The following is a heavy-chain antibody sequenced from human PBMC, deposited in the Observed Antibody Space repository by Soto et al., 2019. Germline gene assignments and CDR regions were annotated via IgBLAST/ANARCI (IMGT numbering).Heavy chain of an antibody. CDR3: ARPKDYDDCLDL. Sequence: ASVKVSCKASGYTFTRYAMHWVRQAPGQRLEWMGWINAGNGNTKYSQKFQGRVIITRDTSASTAYMELSSLRSEDTAVYYCARPKDYDDCLDLWGQGTLVTVSS. CDR2: INAGNGNT. D-gene: IGHD3-22*01. CDR1: GYTFTRYA. V-gene: IGHV1-3*01. J-gene: IGHJ4*02.